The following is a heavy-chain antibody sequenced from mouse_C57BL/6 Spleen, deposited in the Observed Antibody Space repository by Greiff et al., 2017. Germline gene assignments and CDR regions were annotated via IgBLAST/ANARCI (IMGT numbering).Heavy chain of an antibody. V-gene: IGHV1-42*01. CDR1: GYSFTGYY. D-gene: IGHD2-1*01. CDR3: ARSFYGNYVRAMDY. Sequence: EVQLQQSGPGLVKPGASLKISCKASGYSFTGYYMNWVRQTPEKSLEWIGAINPSAGGTTYNQKFKANATLTVDKSCSTAEMQLKSLTSEDSAVDYCARSFYGNYVRAMDYWGQGTSVTVSA. CDR2: INPSAGGT. J-gene: IGHJ4*01.